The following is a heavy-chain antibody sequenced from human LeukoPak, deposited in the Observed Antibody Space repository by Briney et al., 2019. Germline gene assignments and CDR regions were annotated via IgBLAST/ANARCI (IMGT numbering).Heavy chain of an antibody. V-gene: IGHV4-34*01. CDR3: ARGRIGRLIWDYYYYYMDV. Sequence: SETLSLTCAVYGGSFSGYYWSWIRQPPGKGLEWIGEVNHSGSTNYNPSLKSRVTISVDTSKNQFSLKLSSVTAADTAVYYCARGRIGRLIWDYYYYYMDVWGKGTTVTVSS. D-gene: IGHD3/OR15-3a*01. J-gene: IGHJ6*03. CDR2: VNHSGST. CDR1: GGSFSGYY.